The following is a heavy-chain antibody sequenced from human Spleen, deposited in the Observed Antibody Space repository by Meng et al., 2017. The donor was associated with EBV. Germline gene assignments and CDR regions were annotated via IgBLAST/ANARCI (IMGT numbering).Heavy chain of an antibody. J-gene: IGHJ4*02. CDR3: ARGHSSDWDYFFDS. CDR2: IHYGGAS. CDR1: DVSVTRGEYY. Sequence: VQLQESGPGLGKPADTLSLTCSVSDVSVTRGEYYWTWIRQSPGKGLEWIGYIHYGGASNYNPSLKSRVTISLDTSKNQFSLRVNAVTAADTAVYFCARGHSSDWDYFFDSWGLGTLVTVSS. D-gene: IGHD6-19*01. V-gene: IGHV4-61*08.